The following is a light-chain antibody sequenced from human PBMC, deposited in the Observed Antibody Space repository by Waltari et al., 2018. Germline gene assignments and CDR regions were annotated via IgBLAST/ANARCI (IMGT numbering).Light chain of an antibody. Sequence: QSALTQPASVSGSPGQSITISCTGTSSDGGGYNYASWYQQHPGKAPKLIIYEVSNRPSGVSNRFSGSKSGNTASLTISGLQAEDEADYYCSSYTSSSIVVFGGGTKLTVL. CDR1: SSDGGGYNY. CDR3: SSYTSSSIVV. V-gene: IGLV2-14*01. CDR2: EVS. J-gene: IGLJ2*01.